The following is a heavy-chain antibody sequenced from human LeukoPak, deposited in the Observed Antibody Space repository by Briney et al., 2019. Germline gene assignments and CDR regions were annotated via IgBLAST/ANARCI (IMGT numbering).Heavy chain of an antibody. J-gene: IGHJ4*02. CDR2: ISSSSSTI. V-gene: IGHV3-48*01. D-gene: IGHD6-13*01. Sequence: GGSLRLSCTVSGFTVSSNSMNWVRQAPGKGLEWVSYISSSSSTIYYADSVKGRFTISRDNAKNSLYLQMNSLRVEDTAVYYCARDQGGSSWLDYWGQGTLVTVSS. CDR3: ARDQGGSSWLDY. CDR1: GFTVSSNS.